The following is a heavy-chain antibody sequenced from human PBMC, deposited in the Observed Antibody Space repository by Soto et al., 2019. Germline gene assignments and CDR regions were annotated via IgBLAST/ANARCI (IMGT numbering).Heavy chain of an antibody. Sequence: SETLSLTCTLSVGSVRAPDWWNWVRQSPDKGLEWIAEVHISGHSNYNPSLRSRVSVSIDSSKNQFYLNLNSVTAADTAICYCARVRSGVSANHWDLSSPGKASAITVDS. J-gene: IGHJ5*01. V-gene: IGHV4-4*02. CDR2: VHISGHS. CDR1: VGSVRAPDW. D-gene: IGHD2-15*01. CDR3: ARVRSGVSANHWDLSSPGKASAITVDS.